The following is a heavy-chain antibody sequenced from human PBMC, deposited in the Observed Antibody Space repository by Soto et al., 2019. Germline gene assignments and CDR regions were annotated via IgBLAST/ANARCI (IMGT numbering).Heavy chain of an antibody. D-gene: IGHD4-17*01. CDR1: GFTFSSYA. Sequence: QVQLVESGGGVVQPGRSLRLSCAASGFTFSSYAMHWVRQAPGKGLEWVAVISYDGSNKYYADSVKGRFTISRDKSKNTLYLQMNSLRAEDTAVYYCARELTTVTTNWFDPWGQGTLVTVSS. CDR2: ISYDGSNK. V-gene: IGHV3-30-3*01. J-gene: IGHJ5*02. CDR3: ARELTTVTTNWFDP.